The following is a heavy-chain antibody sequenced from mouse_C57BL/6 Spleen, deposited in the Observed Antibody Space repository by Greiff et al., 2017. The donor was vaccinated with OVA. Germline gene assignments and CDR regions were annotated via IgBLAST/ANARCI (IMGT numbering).Heavy chain of an antibody. CDR1: GYTFTSYW. CDR2: IHPNSGST. D-gene: IGHD1-1*01. Sequence: QVQLQQPGAELVKPGASVKLSCKASGYTFTSYWMHWVKQRPGQGLEWIGMIHPNSGSTNYNEKFKSKATLTVDKSSSTAYVQLNSQTSEDSAVYYCARLGPQYYGSSYDYWGQGTTLTVSS. V-gene: IGHV1-64*01. J-gene: IGHJ2*01. CDR3: ARLGPQYYGSSYDY.